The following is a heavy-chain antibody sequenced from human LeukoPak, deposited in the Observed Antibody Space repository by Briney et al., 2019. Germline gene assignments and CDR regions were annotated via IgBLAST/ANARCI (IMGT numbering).Heavy chain of an antibody. D-gene: IGHD6-19*01. J-gene: IGHJ4*02. CDR1: GFTFSSYW. CDR3: ASASSGWYGGFDY. Sequence: GGSLRLSRAASGFTFSSYWMHWVRQAPGKGLVWVSRINSDGSSTSYADSVKGRFTISRDNAKNTLYLQMNSLRAEDTAVYYCASASSGWYGGFDYWGQGTLVTVSS. CDR2: INSDGSST. V-gene: IGHV3-74*01.